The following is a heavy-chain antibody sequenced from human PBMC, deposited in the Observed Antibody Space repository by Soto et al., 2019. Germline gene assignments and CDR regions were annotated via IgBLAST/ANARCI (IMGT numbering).Heavy chain of an antibody. CDR2: ISWNGNFT. CDR3: VGGSWFD. CDR1: GYSFEDYS. Sequence: EVQLVEAGGDMVQPGRSLKLSCVGSGYSFEDYSMHWVRQAPGKGLEWVSGISWNGNFTGYADSVKGRFTISRDNAKHSLFVQMRSLSLEDTALYYCVGGSWFDWGQGTLVTVSS. D-gene: IGHD3-16*01. J-gene: IGHJ4*02. V-gene: IGHV3-9*01.